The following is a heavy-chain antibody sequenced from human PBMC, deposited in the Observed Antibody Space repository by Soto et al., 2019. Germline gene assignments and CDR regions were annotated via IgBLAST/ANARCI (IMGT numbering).Heavy chain of an antibody. D-gene: IGHD6-13*01. J-gene: IGHJ5*02. Sequence: ASVKVSCKASGYTFTVYYMRWVRQAPGQGLEWMGWIKPNSGGTNYAQKFQGWITMTRDTSISTAYMELSRLRSDDTAVYYCARGVRIAAAGIRNWFDPWGQGTLVTVSS. V-gene: IGHV1-2*04. CDR1: GYTFTVYY. CDR2: IKPNSGGT. CDR3: ARGVRIAAAGIRNWFDP.